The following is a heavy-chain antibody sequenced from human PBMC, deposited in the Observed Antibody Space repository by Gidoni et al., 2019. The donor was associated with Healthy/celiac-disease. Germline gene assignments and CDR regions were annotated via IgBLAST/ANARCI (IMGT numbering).Heavy chain of an antibody. D-gene: IGHD2-2*01. CDR2: ISSSSSYI. CDR3: AREQVPTLYYYYGMDV. Sequence: EVQLVESGGGLVKPGGSLRLSCAASGFTFSSYSMNWVRQAPGKGLEWVSSISSSSSYIYYADSVKGRFTISRDNAKNSLYLQMNSLRAEDTAVYYCAREQVPTLYYYYGMDVWGQGTTVTVSS. V-gene: IGHV3-21*01. CDR1: GFTFSSYS. J-gene: IGHJ6*02.